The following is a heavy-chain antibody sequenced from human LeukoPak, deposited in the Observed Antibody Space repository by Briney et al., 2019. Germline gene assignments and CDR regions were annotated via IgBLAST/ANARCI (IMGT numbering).Heavy chain of an antibody. D-gene: IGHD1-26*01. V-gene: IGHV3-23*01. J-gene: IGHJ4*02. Sequence: GGSLRLSCAASGFTFSSSAMSWVRQAPGKGLAWVSSITDSGDGEYYADSVKGRFTISRDDSKNTLYLQMNSLRAEDTAVYYCAKDSPVATKWGQGTLVTVSS. CDR3: AKDSPVATK. CDR2: ITDSGDGE. CDR1: GFTFSSSA.